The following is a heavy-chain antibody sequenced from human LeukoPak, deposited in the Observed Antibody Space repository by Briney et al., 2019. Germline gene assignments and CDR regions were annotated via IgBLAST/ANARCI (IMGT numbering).Heavy chain of an antibody. CDR3: ARIQSSSSPFDY. CDR2: IYYSGTT. V-gene: IGHV4-59*02. CDR1: GGSVSRNY. D-gene: IGHD2-2*01. J-gene: IGHJ4*02. Sequence: SETLSPTCTVSGGSVSRNYWSWIRQPPGKGLEWIGYIYYSGTTTYNPSLESRFTISVDTSKNQFSLRLSSVTAADTAVYYCARIQSSSSPFDYWGQGTLVTVSS.